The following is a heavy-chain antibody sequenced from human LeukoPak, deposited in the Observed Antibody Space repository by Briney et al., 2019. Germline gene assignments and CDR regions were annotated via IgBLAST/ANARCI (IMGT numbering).Heavy chain of an antibody. D-gene: IGHD1-26*01. J-gene: IGHJ3*02. CDR2: ISSSSSYI. V-gene: IGHV3-21*01. CDR3: ASPRLGATHDAFDI. Sequence: GGSLRLSCAASGFTFSSYTMNWVRQAPGKGLEWVSSISSSSSYIYYADSVKGRFTISRDNAKNSLYLQMNSLRAEDTAVYYCASPRLGATHDAFDIWGQGTMVTVSS. CDR1: GFTFSSYT.